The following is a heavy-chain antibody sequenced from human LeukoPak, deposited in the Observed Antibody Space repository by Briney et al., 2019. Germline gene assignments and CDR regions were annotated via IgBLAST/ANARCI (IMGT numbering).Heavy chain of an antibody. CDR3: ARSNSGYVDAFDI. J-gene: IGHJ3*02. Sequence: SVKVSCKASGGTFSSHAISWVRQAPGQGLEWMGGIIPIFGTANYAQKFQGWVTMTRDTSISTAYMELSRLRSDDTAVYYCARSNSGYVDAFDIWGQGTMVTVSS. V-gene: IGHV1-69*05. D-gene: IGHD5-12*01. CDR2: IIPIFGTA. CDR1: GGTFSSHA.